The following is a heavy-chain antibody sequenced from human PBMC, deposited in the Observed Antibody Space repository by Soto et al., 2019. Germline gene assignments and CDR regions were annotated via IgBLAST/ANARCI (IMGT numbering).Heavy chain of an antibody. CDR1: GGTFSSYA. CDR3: ARDSIVVVTAIRRRTYFDY. V-gene: IGHV1-69*01. Sequence: QVQLVQSGAEVKKPGSSVKVSCKASGGTFSSYAISWVRQAPGQGLEWMGGIIPIFGTANYAQKCQGRVTITADESTSTAYMELSSLRSEDTAVYYCARDSIVVVTAIRRRTYFDYWGQGTLVTVSS. D-gene: IGHD2-21*02. CDR2: IIPIFGTA. J-gene: IGHJ4*02.